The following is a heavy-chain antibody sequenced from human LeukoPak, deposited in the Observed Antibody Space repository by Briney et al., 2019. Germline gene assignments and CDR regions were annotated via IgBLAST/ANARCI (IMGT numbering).Heavy chain of an antibody. CDR1: GYSISSGYY. V-gene: IGHV4-38-2*02. Sequence: PSETLSLTCTVSGYSISSGYYWGWIRQPPGKGLEWIGRIYSSGSTSYNPSLKSRVTISVDTSKNQFSLELNSVTASDTAVYYCARGGRGFDPWGQGTLVTVSS. CDR2: IYSSGST. J-gene: IGHJ5*02. CDR3: ARGGRGFDP.